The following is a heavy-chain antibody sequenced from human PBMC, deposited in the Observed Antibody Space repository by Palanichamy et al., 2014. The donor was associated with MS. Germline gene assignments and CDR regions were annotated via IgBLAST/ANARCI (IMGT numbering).Heavy chain of an antibody. Sequence: TYYNPSLKSRVTTSVDTSKNQFSLKLSSVTTADTAVYYCARVYTAMAYFDYWGQGTLVTVSS. CDR2: T. D-gene: IGHD5-18*01. CDR3: ARVYTAMAYFDY. V-gene: IGHV4-30-2*04. J-gene: IGHJ4*02.